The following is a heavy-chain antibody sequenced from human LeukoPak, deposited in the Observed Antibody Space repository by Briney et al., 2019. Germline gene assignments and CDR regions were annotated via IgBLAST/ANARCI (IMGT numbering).Heavy chain of an antibody. Sequence: KPSETLSLTCAVSGYSISSGYYWGWIRQPPGKGLEWIGEINHSGSTNYNPSLKSRVTISVDTSKNQFSLKLSSVTAADTAVYYCARGRGYSGYDIDYYYYYMDVWGKGTTVTVSS. D-gene: IGHD5-12*01. CDR2: INHSGST. J-gene: IGHJ6*03. V-gene: IGHV4-38-2*01. CDR1: GYSISSGYY. CDR3: ARGRGYSGYDIDYYYYYMDV.